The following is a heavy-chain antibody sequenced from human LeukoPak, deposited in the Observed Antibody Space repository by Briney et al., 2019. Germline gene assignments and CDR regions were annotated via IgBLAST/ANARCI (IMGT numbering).Heavy chain of an antibody. CDR2: ISSGTTYV. CDR1: GFTFSSYT. J-gene: IGHJ6*02. Sequence: GGSLRLSCAASGFTFSSYTMNWVRQAPGKGLEWVSCISSGTTYVYYADSVKGRFTISRDNAKNSLCLQMNSLRAEDTAVYYCAREYVASGWTDYSYYYGMDVWGQGTTVTVSS. V-gene: IGHV3-21*01. D-gene: IGHD6-19*01. CDR3: AREYVASGWTDYSYYYGMDV.